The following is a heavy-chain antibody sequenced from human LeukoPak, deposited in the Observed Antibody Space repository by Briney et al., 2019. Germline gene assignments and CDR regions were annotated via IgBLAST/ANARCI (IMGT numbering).Heavy chain of an antibody. D-gene: IGHD3-10*01. CDR2: INHSGST. J-gene: IGHJ6*03. Sequence: SETLSLTCTVSGGSIRNYYWSWIRQPPGKGLEWIGEINHSGSTNYNPSLKSRVTISVDTSKNQFSLKLSSVTAADTAVYYCARGLMQYYYGSGSYYAYYMDVWGKGTTVTVSS. CDR3: ARGLMQYYYGSGSYYAYYMDV. CDR1: GGSIRNYY. V-gene: IGHV4-34*01.